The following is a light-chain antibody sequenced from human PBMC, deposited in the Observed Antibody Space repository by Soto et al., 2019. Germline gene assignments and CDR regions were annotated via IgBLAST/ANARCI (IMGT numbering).Light chain of an antibody. V-gene: IGLV1-40*01. J-gene: IGLJ3*02. CDR1: SSNIGAGYD. CDR3: QSYDSSLSDSV. CDR2: GND. Sequence: QSVLTQPPSVSGAPGQRVTISCAGSSSNIGAGYDVHWYQQLPGTAPKLLIYGNDNRPSGVPDRFSGSKSGTSASLAITGLQADDEAYYYCQSYDSSLSDSVFGGGTKLTVL.